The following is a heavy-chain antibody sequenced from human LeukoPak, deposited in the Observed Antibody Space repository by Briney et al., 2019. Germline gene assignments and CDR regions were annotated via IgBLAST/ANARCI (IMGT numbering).Heavy chain of an antibody. D-gene: IGHD6-13*01. J-gene: IGHJ4*02. V-gene: IGHV4-34*01. CDR3: ARAPYSSSFFDY. CDR2: INHSGST. Sequence: SETLSLTCAVYGGPFSGYYWSWIRQPPGKGLEWIGEINHSGSTNYNPSLKSRVTISVDTSKNQFSLKLSSVTAADTAVYYCARAPYSSSFFDYWGQGTLVTVSS. CDR1: GGPFSGYY.